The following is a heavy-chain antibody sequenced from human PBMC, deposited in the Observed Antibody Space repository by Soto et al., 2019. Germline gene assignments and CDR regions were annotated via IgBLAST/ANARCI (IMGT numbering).Heavy chain of an antibody. J-gene: IGHJ3*02. CDR1: GFTFSSYA. V-gene: IGHV3-23*01. D-gene: IGHD6-19*01. CDR3: AKVGWAGSGSLRGRLDAFDI. Sequence: SLRLSCAASGFTFSSYAMSWVRQAPGKGLEWVSAISGSGGSTYYADSVKGRFTISRDNSKNTLYLQMNSLRAEDTAVYYCAKVGWAGSGSLRGRLDAFDIWGQGTMVTVSS. CDR2: ISGSGGST.